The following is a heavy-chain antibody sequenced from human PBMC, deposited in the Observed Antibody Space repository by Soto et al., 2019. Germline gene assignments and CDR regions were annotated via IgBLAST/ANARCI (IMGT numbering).Heavy chain of an antibody. CDR2: ISGSGGST. D-gene: IGHD5-12*01. CDR1: GFTFSSYA. Sequence: GGSLRLSCAASGFTFSSYALSWVRQAPGKGLEWVSAISGSGGSTYYEYSVKGRFTISRDNSKSTLELQMSNLRAEDTALYYCAKDGLSGGYSGYDYVFLHFWGQGTLVTVSS. J-gene: IGHJ4*02. CDR3: AKDGLSGGYSGYDYVFLHF. V-gene: IGHV3-23*01.